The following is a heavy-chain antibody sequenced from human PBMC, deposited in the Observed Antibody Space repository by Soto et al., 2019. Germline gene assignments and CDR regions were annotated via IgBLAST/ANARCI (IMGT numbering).Heavy chain of an antibody. D-gene: IGHD3-22*01. V-gene: IGHV4-30-2*01. CDR1: GGSISSGGYS. Sequence: SETLSLTCAVSGGSISSGGYSLSWIRQPPGKGLEWIGYIYHSGSTYYNPSLKSRVTISVDRSKNQFSLKLSSVTAADTAVYYCARGPPNSIWGQGTLVTVSS. CDR2: IYHSGST. CDR3: ARGPPNSI. J-gene: IGHJ4*02.